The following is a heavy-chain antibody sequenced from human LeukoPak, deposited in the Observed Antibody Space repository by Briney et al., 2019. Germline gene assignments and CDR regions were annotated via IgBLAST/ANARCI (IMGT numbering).Heavy chain of an antibody. Sequence: GASVKVSCKASGGTFSSYAISWVRQAPGQGLEWMGRIIPILGIANYAQKFQGRVTITADKSTSTAYMELSSLRSEDTAVYYCARVGGGRNYYFDYWGQGTLVTVSS. CDR3: ARVGGGRNYYFDY. J-gene: IGHJ4*02. CDR2: IIPILGIA. CDR1: GGTFSSYA. V-gene: IGHV1-69*04. D-gene: IGHD3-16*01.